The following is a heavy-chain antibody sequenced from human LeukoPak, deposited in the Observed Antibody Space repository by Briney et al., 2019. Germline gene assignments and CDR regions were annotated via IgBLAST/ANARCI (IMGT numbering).Heavy chain of an antibody. V-gene: IGHV3-7*01. CDR3: ARDTNSSVRRRLGYMDA. Sequence: GGSLRLSCAASEFTSSNYWMSWVRQAPGKGLEWVANIIQDGSEKNYVDSVKGRFTISRDNAKNSLYLQMNSLRAEDTAVYYCARDTNSSVRRRLGYMDAWGKGTTVTVSS. CDR1: EFTSSNYW. D-gene: IGHD3-22*01. J-gene: IGHJ6*03. CDR2: IIQDGSEK.